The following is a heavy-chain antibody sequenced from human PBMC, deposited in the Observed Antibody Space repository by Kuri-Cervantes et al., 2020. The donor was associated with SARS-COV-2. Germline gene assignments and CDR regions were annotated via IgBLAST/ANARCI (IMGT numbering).Heavy chain of an antibody. CDR3: AKGYYDSSGYRTLDY. J-gene: IGHJ4*02. CDR2: ISYDGSNK. V-gene: IGHV3-30*18. CDR1: GFTFISYA. D-gene: IGHD3-22*01. Sequence: GGSLRLSCAASGFTFISYAMHWVRQAPGKGLEWVAVISYDGSNKYYADSVKGRFTISRDNSKNTLYLQMNSLRAEDTAVYYCAKGYYDSSGYRTLDYWGQGTLVTVSS.